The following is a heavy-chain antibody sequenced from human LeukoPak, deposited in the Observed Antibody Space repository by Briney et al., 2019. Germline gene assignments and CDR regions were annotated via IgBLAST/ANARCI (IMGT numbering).Heavy chain of an antibody. Sequence: VASVKVSCKASGYTFTGYYMHWVRQAPGQGLEWMGWISAYNGNTNYAQKLQGRVTMTTDKSTSTAYMELRSLRSDDTAVYYCARSALGLWFGETPLRYWGQGTLVTVSS. J-gene: IGHJ4*02. V-gene: IGHV1-18*04. CDR2: ISAYNGNT. D-gene: IGHD3-10*01. CDR3: ARSALGLWFGETPLRY. CDR1: GYTFTGYY.